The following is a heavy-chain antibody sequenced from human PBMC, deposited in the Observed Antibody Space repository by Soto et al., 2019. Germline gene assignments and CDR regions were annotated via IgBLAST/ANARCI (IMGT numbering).Heavy chain of an antibody. V-gene: IGHV5-51*01. Sequence: GESLKISCKGSGYNFAIYWIGWVRQMSGKDLEWMGIIYPGDSDTRYSPSFQGQVTISADKSTNTAYLQWSSLKASDTAMYYCARGISVPARAWFDPWGQGTLVT. CDR2: IYPGDSDT. CDR3: ARGISVPARAWFDP. CDR1: GYNFAIYW. J-gene: IGHJ5*02.